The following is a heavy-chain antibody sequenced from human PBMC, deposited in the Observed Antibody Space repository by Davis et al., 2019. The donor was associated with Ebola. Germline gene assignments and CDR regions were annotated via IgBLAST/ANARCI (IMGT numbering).Heavy chain of an antibody. CDR3: ARILVAGSSWYYFDS. Sequence: MPSETLSLTCSVSGGSTSFHFWSWIRQPPGKGLEWIGYIYNNGDTDYNPSLESRVAISVDKSKNQFSLKLYSVTAADTAVYYCARILVAGSSWYYFDSWGQGTLVTVPS. CDR1: GGSTSFHF. J-gene: IGHJ4*02. V-gene: IGHV4-59*11. CDR2: IYNNGDT. D-gene: IGHD2-21*01.